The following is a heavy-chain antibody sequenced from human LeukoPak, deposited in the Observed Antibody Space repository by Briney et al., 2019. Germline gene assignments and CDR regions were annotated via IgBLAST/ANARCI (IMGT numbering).Heavy chain of an antibody. CDR2: INWNGSST. CDR1: GFSIDNYG. V-gene: IGHV3-20*04. CDR3: ARVLAVAGYYYYHYMDV. Sequence: GGSLRLSCAASGFSIDNYGMSWVRQAPGKGLEWVSGINWNGSSTGYADSVKGRFTTFRDNAKNSLYLQMNSLRAEDTALYYCARVLAVAGYYYYHYMDVWGKGTTVTVS. D-gene: IGHD6-19*01. J-gene: IGHJ6*03.